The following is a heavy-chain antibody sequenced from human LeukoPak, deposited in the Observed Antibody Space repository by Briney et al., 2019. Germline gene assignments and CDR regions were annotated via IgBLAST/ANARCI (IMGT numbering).Heavy chain of an antibody. CDR2: ISGSGGST. CDR3: AKGGSYFSRQFDY. CDR1: GFTFSSYA. Sequence: GGSLRLSCAASGFTFSSYAMSWVRQAPGKGLEWVSAISGSGGSTYYADSVKCRFTISRDNSKNTLYLQMNSLRAEDTAVYYCAKGGSYFSRQFDYWGQGTLVTVSS. V-gene: IGHV3-23*01. J-gene: IGHJ4*02. D-gene: IGHD1-26*01.